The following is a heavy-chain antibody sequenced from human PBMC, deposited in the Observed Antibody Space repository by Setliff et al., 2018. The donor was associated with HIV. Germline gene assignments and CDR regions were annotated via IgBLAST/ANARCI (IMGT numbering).Heavy chain of an antibody. J-gene: IGHJ6*03. CDR2: INNYGVT. CDR3: SRDRGPYCSGPCHPPYWSYMDV. Sequence: SETLSLTCAVYGGSFSGFSWNWIRQPPGKGLEWIGDINNYGVTLYTSSLAGRVTISVDTSKNQFSLTLKSLTVADTALYFCSRDRGPYCSGPCHPPYWSYMDVWGKGTSVTSP. D-gene: IGHD2-15*01. V-gene: IGHV4-34*01. CDR1: GGSFSGFS.